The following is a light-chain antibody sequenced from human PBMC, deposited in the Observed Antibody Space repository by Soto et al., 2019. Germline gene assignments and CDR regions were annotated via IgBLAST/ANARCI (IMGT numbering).Light chain of an antibody. CDR3: QQYYSYPRT. CDR1: QGISSY. Sequence: AIRMTQSPSSLSASTGDRVTITCRASQGISSYLAWYQQKPGKAPKLLIYAASTLQSGVPSRFSGSGSGTDFTLTISCLQSEDFATYYRQQYYSYPRTFGQGTNVDIK. CDR2: AAS. V-gene: IGKV1-8*01. J-gene: IGKJ1*01.